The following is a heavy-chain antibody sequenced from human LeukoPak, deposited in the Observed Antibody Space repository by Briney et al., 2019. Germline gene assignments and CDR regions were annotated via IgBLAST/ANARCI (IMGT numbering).Heavy chain of an antibody. CDR2: ISAYNGNT. V-gene: IGHV1-18*01. Sequence: ASVKVSCKASGYTFTSYGISWVRQAPGQGLEWMGWISAYNGNTNYAQKLQGRVTMTTDTSTSTAYMELRSLRSDDTAVYYCARDPRLSFDILTGFDYWGQGTLVTVSS. J-gene: IGHJ4*02. CDR1: GYTFTSYG. D-gene: IGHD3-9*01. CDR3: ARDPRLSFDILTGFDY.